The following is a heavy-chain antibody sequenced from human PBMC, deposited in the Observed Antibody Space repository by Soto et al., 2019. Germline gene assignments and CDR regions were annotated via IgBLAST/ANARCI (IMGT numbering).Heavy chain of an antibody. V-gene: IGHV4-59*01. D-gene: IGHD5-12*01. CDR3: ARRPGATTLDY. Sequence: SETLSLTCSVSGGSISSYHWNWIRQPPGRGLEWIGYIHYSGSTNYNASLKSRLTISVDTSRNQFSLKLSSVTAADTAVYFCARRPGATTLDYWGQGALVTVSS. CDR1: GGSISSYH. CDR2: IHYSGST. J-gene: IGHJ4*02.